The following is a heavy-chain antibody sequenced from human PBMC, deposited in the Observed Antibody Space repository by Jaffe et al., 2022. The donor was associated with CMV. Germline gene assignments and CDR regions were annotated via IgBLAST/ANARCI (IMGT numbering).Heavy chain of an antibody. CDR1: GYTFSGHF. CDR2: MNFNSGGR. CDR3: AREGRQQSDTGAFDI. D-gene: IGHD4-4*01. V-gene: IGHV1-2*02. Sequence: QVQLVQSGAEVKKPGASVKVSCEASGYTFSGHFMHWVRQAPGQGPEWMGWMNFNSGGRGYAQKFQDRVTMTWDTSVTTAYLDLSRLTSDDTAVYYCAREGRQQSDTGAFDIWGQGTTVTVSS. J-gene: IGHJ3*02.